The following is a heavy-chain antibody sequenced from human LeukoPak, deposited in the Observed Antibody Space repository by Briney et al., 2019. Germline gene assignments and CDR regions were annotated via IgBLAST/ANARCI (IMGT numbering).Heavy chain of an antibody. V-gene: IGHV3-23*01. J-gene: IGHJ4*02. CDR2: ISGSGGST. Sequence: PGGSLRLSCAASGFTFSSYAMSWVRQAPGKGLEWVSAISGSGGSTYYANSVKGRFTISRDNSKNTLYLQMNSLRAEDTAVYYCTTDLRFPLEVYWGQGTLVTVSS. CDR3: TTDLRFPLEVY. CDR1: GFTFSSYA. D-gene: IGHD5/OR15-5a*01.